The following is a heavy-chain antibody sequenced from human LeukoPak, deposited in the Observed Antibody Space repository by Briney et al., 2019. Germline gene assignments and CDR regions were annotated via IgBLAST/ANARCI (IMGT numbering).Heavy chain of an antibody. J-gene: IGHJ4*02. V-gene: IGHV3-72*01. CDR2: IRNKANSYTT. CDR1: GFTFSDHY. D-gene: IGHD5-24*01. Sequence: GGSLRLSCAASGFTFSDHYMDWVRQAAGKGLEWVGRIRNKANSYTTEYAASVKGRFTISRDDSKNSLFLQMNSLRAEDTAVYYCAMALGNGTHDYWGQGTLVTVSS. CDR3: AMALGNGTHDY.